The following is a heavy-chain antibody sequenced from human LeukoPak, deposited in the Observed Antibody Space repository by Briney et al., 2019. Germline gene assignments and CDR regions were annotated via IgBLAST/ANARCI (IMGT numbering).Heavy chain of an antibody. CDR1: GFTLSTYD. CDR2: TSSSDAGT. D-gene: IGHD3-16*01. Sequence: GGSLRLSCAASGFTLSTYDMSWVRQTPGKGLEWVAATSSSDAGTYHADSVRGRFTISRDNSKNTRSLQMNSLRAEDTAVYYCAKDDDWGRYKHWGQGTLVTVSS. J-gene: IGHJ4*02. V-gene: IGHV3-23*01. CDR3: AKDDDWGRYKH.